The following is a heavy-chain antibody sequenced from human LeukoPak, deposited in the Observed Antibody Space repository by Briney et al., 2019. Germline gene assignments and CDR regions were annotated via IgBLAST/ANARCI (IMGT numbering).Heavy chain of an antibody. Sequence: PSETLSLTCAVYGGSFSGYYWSWIRQPPGKGLEWIGEINHSGSTNNNPSLKSRVTISVDTSKNQFSLKLSSVTAADTAVYYCARGPRLWFGEFYYYYGMDVWGQGTTVTVSS. D-gene: IGHD3-10*01. CDR1: GGSFSGYY. J-gene: IGHJ6*02. CDR2: INHSGST. V-gene: IGHV4-34*01. CDR3: ARGPRLWFGEFYYYYGMDV.